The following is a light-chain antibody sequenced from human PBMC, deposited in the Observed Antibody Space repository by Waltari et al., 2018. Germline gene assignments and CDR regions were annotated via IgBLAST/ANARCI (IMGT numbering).Light chain of an antibody. Sequence: DIQMTQSPSSLSASVGDRVTITCRASQSISYYLNWYQQKPGKAPKLLIYAASSFQSGVPSRFGGSGSGTDFTLTITSLHPEDFATYYCQQSYSTPWTFGQGTKVEIK. CDR1: QSISYY. V-gene: IGKV1-39*01. CDR2: AAS. CDR3: QQSYSTPWT. J-gene: IGKJ1*01.